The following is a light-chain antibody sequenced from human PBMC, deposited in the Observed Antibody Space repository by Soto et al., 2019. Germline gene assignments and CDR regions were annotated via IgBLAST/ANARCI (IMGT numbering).Light chain of an antibody. J-gene: IGLJ1*01. CDR2: EVS. Sequence: QSVLTQPASLSGSPGQSITISCTGTSSDVGAYDYVSWYQQHPDKAPKLMIYEVSHRPSGFSNRFYGSKSVTTATLTISGLQAEYEADYYCSSYTSSSTRVFGTGTKLTVL. CDR1: SSDVGAYDY. V-gene: IGLV2-14*03. CDR3: SSYTSSSTRV.